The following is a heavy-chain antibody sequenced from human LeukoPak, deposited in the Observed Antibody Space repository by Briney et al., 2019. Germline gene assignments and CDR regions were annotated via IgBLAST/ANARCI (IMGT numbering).Heavy chain of an antibody. CDR3: ARVPYYYDSSGYPPTYYYYYYMDV. V-gene: IGHV4-59*01. CDR1: GGSISSYY. CDR2: IYYSGST. J-gene: IGHJ6*03. D-gene: IGHD3-22*01. Sequence: SETLSLTCTASGGSISSYYWSWIRQPPGKGLEWIGYIYYSGSTNYNPSLKSRVTISVDTSKNQFSLKLSSVTAADTAVYYCARVPYYYDSSGYPPTYYYYYYMDVWGKGTTVTVSS.